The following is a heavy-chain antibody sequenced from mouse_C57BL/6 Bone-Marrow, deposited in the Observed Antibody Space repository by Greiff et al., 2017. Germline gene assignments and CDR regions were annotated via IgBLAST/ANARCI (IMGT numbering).Heavy chain of an antibody. D-gene: IGHD6-2*01. Sequence: QVQLKQSGPGLVQPSQSLSITCTVSGFSLTSYGVHWVRQSPGKGLEWLGVIWSGGSTDYNAAFISRLSISKDNSKSQVFFKMNSLQADDTAIYYCARNPRVSHSLDYWGQGTTLTVSS. CDR3: ARNPRVSHSLDY. CDR1: GFSLTSYG. J-gene: IGHJ2*01. CDR2: IWSGGST. V-gene: IGHV2-2*01.